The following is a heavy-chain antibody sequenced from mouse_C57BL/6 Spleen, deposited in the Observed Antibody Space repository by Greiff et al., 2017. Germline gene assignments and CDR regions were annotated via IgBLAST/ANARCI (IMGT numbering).Heavy chain of an antibody. Sequence: EVKVVESGGGLVQPGGSLSLSCAASGFTFTDYYMSWVRQPPGKALEWLGFIRNKANGYTTEYSASVKGRCTISIGNTHSTLYLQMYALRAEDRATYYCARSDGYCSYFDVWGTGTTVTVSS. V-gene: IGHV7-3*01. CDR2: IRNKANGYTT. CDR1: GFTFTDYY. D-gene: IGHD2-3*01. CDR3: ARSDGYCSYFDV. J-gene: IGHJ1*03.